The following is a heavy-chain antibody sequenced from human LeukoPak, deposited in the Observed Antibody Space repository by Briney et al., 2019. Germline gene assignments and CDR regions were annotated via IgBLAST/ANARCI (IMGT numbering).Heavy chain of an antibody. D-gene: IGHD2/OR15-2a*01. V-gene: IGHV4-61*02. CDR3: ARGTIFAGVY. Sequence: PSQTLSLTCTVSGGSISSGSYYWSWIRQPAGKGLEWIGRIYTSGSTNYNPSLKSRVTISVDTSKNQFSLKLSSVTAADTAVYYCARGTIFAGVYWGQGTLVTVSS. CDR1: GGSISSGSYY. J-gene: IGHJ4*02. CDR2: IYTSGST.